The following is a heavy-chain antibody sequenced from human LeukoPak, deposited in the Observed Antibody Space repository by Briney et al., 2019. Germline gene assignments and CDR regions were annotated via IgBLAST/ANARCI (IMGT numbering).Heavy chain of an antibody. J-gene: IGHJ3*02. V-gene: IGHV3-13*01. CDR2: IDKGPNT. Sequence: PGGSLRLSCEASGFTFNSYDMYWVRQVIGKGLEWVSAIDKGPNTYYSDSVKGRFTISRDNVKNFLYLQMNSLRPEDTAVYYCVRDGGRGAFDIWGQGTRVTVSS. CDR3: VRDGGRGAFDI. CDR1: GFTFNSYD. D-gene: IGHD3-16*01.